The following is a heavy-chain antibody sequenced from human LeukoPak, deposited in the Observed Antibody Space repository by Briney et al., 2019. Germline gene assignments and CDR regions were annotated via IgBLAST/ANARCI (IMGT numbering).Heavy chain of an antibody. V-gene: IGHV4-4*02. CDR2: IYYSGST. CDR1: GGSISSSYW. CDR3: ARLEVTAISQYFDL. D-gene: IGHD2-21*02. Sequence: SSGTLSLTCAVSGGSISSSYWWSWVRQPPGKGLEWIGYIYYSGSTNYNPSLKSRVTISVDTSKNQFSLKLSSVTAADTAVYYCARLEVTAISQYFDLWGRGTLVTVSS. J-gene: IGHJ2*01.